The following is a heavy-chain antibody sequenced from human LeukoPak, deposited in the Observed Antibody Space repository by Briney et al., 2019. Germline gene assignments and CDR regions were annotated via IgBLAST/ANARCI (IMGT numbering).Heavy chain of an antibody. CDR3: ARGVSSSWYGVDY. D-gene: IGHD6-13*01. CDR2: INHSGST. CDR1: GGSFSGYY. J-gene: IGHJ4*02. V-gene: IGHV4-34*01. Sequence: SETLSLTCAVYGGSFSGYYWSWIRQPPGKGLEWIGEINHSGSTNYNPSLKSRVTISVDTSKNQFSLKLSSVTAADTAVYYCARGVSSSWYGVDYWGQGTLVTVSS.